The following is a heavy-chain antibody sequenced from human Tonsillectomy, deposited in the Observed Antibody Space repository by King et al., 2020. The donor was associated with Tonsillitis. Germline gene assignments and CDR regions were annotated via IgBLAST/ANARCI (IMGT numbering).Heavy chain of an antibody. D-gene: IGHD1-26*01. J-gene: IGHJ6*02. Sequence: QLVQSGGGLVQPGGSLRLSCAASGFTFSSYAMSWVRQAPGKGLEWVSAISGSGGSTYYADSVKGRITISRDNSKNTLYLQMNSLRAEDTAVYYCAKEIVGATTWYYGMDVWGQGTTVTVSS. CDR2: ISGSGGST. CDR3: AKEIVGATTWYYGMDV. CDR1: GFTFSSYA. V-gene: IGHV3-23*04.